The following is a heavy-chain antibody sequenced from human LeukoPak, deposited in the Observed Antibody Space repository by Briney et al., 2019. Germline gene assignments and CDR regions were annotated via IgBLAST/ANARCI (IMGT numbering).Heavy chain of an antibody. CDR2: ISTSSSYK. V-gene: IGHV3-21*01. D-gene: IGHD4-11*01. CDR1: GFTFSSYT. CDR3: ARDLEDYNNYGEMAI. J-gene: IGHJ4*02. Sequence: GGSLRLSCAVSGFTFSSYTMNWVRQAPGKGLEWVSTISTSSSYKYYADSVKGRFTISRDNTKNSLYLQMNSLRAEDTAIYYCARDLEDYNNYGEMAIWGQGALVTVSS.